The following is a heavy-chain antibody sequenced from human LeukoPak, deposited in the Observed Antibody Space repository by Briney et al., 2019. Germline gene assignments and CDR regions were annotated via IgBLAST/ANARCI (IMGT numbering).Heavy chain of an antibody. CDR2: ISWNSGSI. CDR1: GFTFDDYA. Sequence: GGSLRLSCAASGFTFDDYAMHWVRQGPGKGLEWVSGISWNSGSIAYADSVKGRFTISRDNAKNFLYLQMNSLRAEDTASYYCAKDISHSSGYYFFDYWGQGTLVTVSS. CDR3: AKDISHSSGYYFFDY. J-gene: IGHJ4*02. D-gene: IGHD3-22*01. V-gene: IGHV3-9*01.